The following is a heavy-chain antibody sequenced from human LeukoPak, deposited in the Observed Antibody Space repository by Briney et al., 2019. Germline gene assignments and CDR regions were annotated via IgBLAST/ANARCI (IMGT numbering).Heavy chain of an antibody. D-gene: IGHD6-13*01. Sequence: GGSLRLSCAASGFTFSRYYMHLVRQAPGKGLVWVSRINSDGRSTTYADSVRGRFTVSRDNAKNTLYLQMNSLKVEDTAMYYCTRVFVGDEYSSSGYWGQGTLVTVSS. V-gene: IGHV3-74*01. CDR2: INSDGRST. CDR1: GFTFSRYY. CDR3: TRVFVGDEYSSSGY. J-gene: IGHJ4*02.